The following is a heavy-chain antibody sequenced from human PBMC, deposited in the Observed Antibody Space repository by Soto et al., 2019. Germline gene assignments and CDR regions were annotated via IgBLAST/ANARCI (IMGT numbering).Heavy chain of an antibody. J-gene: IGHJ4*01. CDR1: GFSFSNAW. V-gene: IGHV3-15*07. CDR2: IKSKTDGGTT. CDR3: TTASYIAIVIIRFDY. D-gene: IGHD3-16*02. Sequence: EVQLVESGGGLVKPGGSLTLSCAASGFSFSNAWINWVRQVPGKGLEWVGRIKSKTDGGTTDFAAPVKGRFAISRDDSNNMVYLQMNSLKTEDTAVYYCTTASYIAIVIIRFDYWGHGTLVTVSS.